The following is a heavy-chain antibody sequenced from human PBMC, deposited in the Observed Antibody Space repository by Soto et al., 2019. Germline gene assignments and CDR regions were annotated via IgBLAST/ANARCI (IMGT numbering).Heavy chain of an antibody. CDR3: AHSIDRRRIDY. D-gene: IGHD2-15*01. Sequence: QITLKESGPTLVKPTQTLTLTCSFSGFSLRTSGLGVGWIRQPPGKALEWLALIYWDDDKRYSPSLETRLTITKDTSNTQVVLTMTNMDTLDTATYVCAHSIDRRRIDYWGQGILVTVSS. J-gene: IGHJ4*02. V-gene: IGHV2-5*02. CDR2: IYWDDDK. CDR1: GFSLRTSGLG.